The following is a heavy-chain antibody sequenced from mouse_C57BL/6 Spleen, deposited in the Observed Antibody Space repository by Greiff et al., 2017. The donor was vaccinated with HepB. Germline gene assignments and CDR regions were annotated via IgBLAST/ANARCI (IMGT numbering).Heavy chain of an antibody. D-gene: IGHD1-1*01. J-gene: IGHJ1*03. V-gene: IGHV14-1*01. CDR1: GFNIKDYY. CDR3: TTHYYGSSWYFDV. CDR2: IDPEDGDT. Sequence: VQLQQSGAELVRPGASVKLSCTASGFNIKDYYMHWVKQRPEQGLEWIGRIDPEDGDTEYAPKFQGKATMTADTSSNTAYLQLSSLTSEDTAVYYCTTHYYGSSWYFDVWGTGTTVTVSS.